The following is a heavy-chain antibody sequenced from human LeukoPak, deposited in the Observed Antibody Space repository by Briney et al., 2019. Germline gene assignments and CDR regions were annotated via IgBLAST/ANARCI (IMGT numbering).Heavy chain of an antibody. CDR1: GFTFSSYA. J-gene: IGHJ4*02. CDR2: ISGSGTST. V-gene: IGHV3-23*01. D-gene: IGHD3-10*01. CDR3: AKTRLLWFGELLDIDY. Sequence: GGSLRLSCAASGFTFSSYAMSWVRQAPGMGLEWVSGISGSGTSTYYADSVKGRFTISRDNSKNRLFLQMNRLRAEDTAVYYCAKTRLLWFGELLDIDYWGQGTLVTVSS.